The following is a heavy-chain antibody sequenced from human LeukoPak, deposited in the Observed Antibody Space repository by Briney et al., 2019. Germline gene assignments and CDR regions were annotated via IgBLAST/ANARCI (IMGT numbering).Heavy chain of an antibody. CDR2: XSYDGSNK. V-gene: IGHV3-30*01. J-gene: IGHJ5*02. D-gene: IGHD3-10*01. CDR3: AREHYYGSGSYLWFDP. Sequence: GGSLRLSCAASGFTFSSYAMHWVRQAPGKGXXXXXXXSYDGSNKYYADSVKGRFTISRDNSKNTLYLQVNSLRAEDTAVYYCAREHYYGSGSYLWFDPWGQGTLVTVSS. CDR1: GFTFSSYA.